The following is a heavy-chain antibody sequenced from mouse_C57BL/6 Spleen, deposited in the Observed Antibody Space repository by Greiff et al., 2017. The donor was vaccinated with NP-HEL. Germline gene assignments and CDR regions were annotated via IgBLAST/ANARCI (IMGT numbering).Heavy chain of an antibody. CDR1: GFTFSDYG. CDR2: ISSGSSTI. CDR3: ARSPNWYGFDY. V-gene: IGHV5-17*01. J-gene: IGHJ2*01. Sequence: EVMLVESGGGLVKPGGSLKLSCAASGFTFSDYGMHWVRQAPEKGLEWVAYISSGSSTIYYAATVKGRFTISRDNAKNTLFLQMTSLRSEDTAMYYCARSPNWYGFDYWGQGTTLTVSS. D-gene: IGHD4-1*02.